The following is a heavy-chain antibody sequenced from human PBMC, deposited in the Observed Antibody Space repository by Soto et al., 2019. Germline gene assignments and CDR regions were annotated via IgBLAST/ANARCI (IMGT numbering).Heavy chain of an antibody. CDR3: ASDRFRGTYYLRGVTYFFEE. CDR2: IKQDESEK. V-gene: IGHV3-7*03. D-gene: IGHD1-26*01. Sequence: PGGSLRLSCVTYGLTFTDYGMSWVRQAPGKGLEWVANIKQDESEKNYLDSVKGRLTISRDNAKNSLYLQMNSLRAEDTAVYYCASDRFRGTYYLRGVTYFFEEWGQGAPVTVSS. J-gene: IGHJ4*02. CDR1: GLTFTDYG.